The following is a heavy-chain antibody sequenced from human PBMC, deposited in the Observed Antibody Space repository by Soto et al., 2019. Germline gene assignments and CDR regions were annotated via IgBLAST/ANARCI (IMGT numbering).Heavy chain of an antibody. D-gene: IGHD6-19*01. J-gene: IGHJ5*02. CDR3: AKVRSSGWYGDRDWFDP. CDR2: ISGSGGST. V-gene: IGHV3-23*01. Sequence: EVQLLESGGGLVQPGGSLRLSCAASGFTFSSYAMSWVRQAPGKGLEWVSAISGSGGSTYYADSVKGRFTISRDNSKNTLYLQMNSLRAEDTAVYYCAKVRSSGWYGDRDWFDPWGQGTLVTVSS. CDR1: GFTFSSYA.